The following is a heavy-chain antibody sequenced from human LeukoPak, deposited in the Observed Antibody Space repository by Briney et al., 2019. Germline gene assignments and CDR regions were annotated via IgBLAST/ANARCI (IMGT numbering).Heavy chain of an antibody. V-gene: IGHV5-10-1*01. CDR1: GSIFTSYW. CDR2: IDPSDSYT. J-gene: IGHJ4*02. CDR3: ARYTTGDFDY. Sequence: GASLQISCKCSGSIFTSYWISGVRQLPGKGQEWMGRIDPSDSYTNYSPSFQGHVTISADKSISTAYLQWSSLKAADTAMYYCARYTTGDFDYWGQGTLVSVSS. D-gene: IGHD1-1*01.